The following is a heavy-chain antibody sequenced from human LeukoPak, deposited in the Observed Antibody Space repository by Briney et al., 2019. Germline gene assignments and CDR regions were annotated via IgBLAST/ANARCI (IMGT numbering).Heavy chain of an antibody. CDR1: GFTFSSYA. CDR2: ISYDGSNK. D-gene: IGHD6-13*01. V-gene: IGHV3-30*04. CDR3: AKGGEVSSWYKRLKLYFDY. J-gene: IGHJ4*02. Sequence: GGSLRLSCAASGFTFSSYAMHWVRQAPGKGLEWVAVISYDGSNKYYADSVKGRFTISRDNSKNTLFLQMNSLRAEDTAVYYCAKGGEVSSWYKRLKLYFDYWGQGTLVTVSS.